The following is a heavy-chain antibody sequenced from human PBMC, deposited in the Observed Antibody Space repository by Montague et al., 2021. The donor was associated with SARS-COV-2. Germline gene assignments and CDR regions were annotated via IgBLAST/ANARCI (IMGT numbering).Heavy chain of an antibody. J-gene: IGHJ4*02. D-gene: IGHD3-10*01. CDR1: GFTFSSYR. Sequence: SLRLSCAASGFTFSSYRMNWVRQAPGKGLEWVSSISSSSSYIYYADSVKGRFTIPRDNAKNSLYLQMNSLRAEDTAVYYCARDITMVRGVIYFDYWGQGTLVTVSS. CDR3: ARDITMVRGVIYFDY. CDR2: ISSSSSYI. V-gene: IGHV3-21*01.